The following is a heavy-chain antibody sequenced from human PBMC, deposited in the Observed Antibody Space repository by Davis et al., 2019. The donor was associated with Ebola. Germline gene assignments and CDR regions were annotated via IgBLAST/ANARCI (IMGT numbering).Heavy chain of an antibody. CDR3: AKVGLITFGGVIEWYYFDY. CDR1: GFTFDDYA. CDR2: ISGDGGST. J-gene: IGHJ4*02. D-gene: IGHD3-16*02. V-gene: IGHV3-43*02. Sequence: GGSLRLSCAASGFTFDDYAMHWVRQAPGKGLEWVSLISGDGGSTYYADSVKGRFTISRDNSKNSLYLQMNSLRTEDTALYYCAKVGLITFGGVIEWYYFDYWGQGTLVTVSS.